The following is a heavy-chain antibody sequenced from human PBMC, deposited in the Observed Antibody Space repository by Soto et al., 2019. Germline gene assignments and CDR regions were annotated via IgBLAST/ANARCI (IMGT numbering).Heavy chain of an antibody. D-gene: IGHD2-2*01. CDR2: IYSGGST. Sequence: GGSLRLSCAASGFTVSSNYMSWVRQAPGKGLEWVSVIYSGGSTYYADSVKGRFTISRDNSKNTLYLQMNSLRAEDTAVYYCARDGGYCSSTSCYEGYFDYWGQGTLVTVSS. J-gene: IGHJ4*02. V-gene: IGHV3-66*02. CDR1: GFTVSSNY. CDR3: ARDGGYCSSTSCYEGYFDY.